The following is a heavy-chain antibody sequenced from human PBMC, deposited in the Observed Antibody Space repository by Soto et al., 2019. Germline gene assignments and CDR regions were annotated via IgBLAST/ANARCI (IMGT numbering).Heavy chain of an antibody. CDR1: GFTFSSYA. J-gene: IGHJ5*02. Sequence: PGGSLRLSCASSGFTFSSYAMSCVRQAPGKGLEWVSAISGSGGSTYYADSVKGRFTISRDNSKNTLYLQMNSLRAEDTAVYYCAKDQKWEPNWFDPWGQGTLVTVSS. D-gene: IGHD1-26*01. V-gene: IGHV3-23*01. CDR2: ISGSGGST. CDR3: AKDQKWEPNWFDP.